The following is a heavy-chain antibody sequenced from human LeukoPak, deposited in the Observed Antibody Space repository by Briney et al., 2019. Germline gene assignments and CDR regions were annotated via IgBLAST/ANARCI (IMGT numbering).Heavy chain of an antibody. Sequence: GGSLRLSCAASGFTFSSYAMHWVRQAPGKGLEWVAGISYDGSKKYYADSVKGRFTISRDNSKNTLYLQTNSLRVEDTAVYYCAKDWGLDYWGQGTLVTVSS. CDR2: ISYDGSKK. D-gene: IGHD3-16*01. J-gene: IGHJ4*02. CDR1: GFTFSSYA. V-gene: IGHV3-30*04. CDR3: AKDWGLDY.